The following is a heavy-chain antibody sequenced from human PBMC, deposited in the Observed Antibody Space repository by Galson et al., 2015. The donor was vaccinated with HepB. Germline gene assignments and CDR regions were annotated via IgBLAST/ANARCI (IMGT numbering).Heavy chain of an antibody. CDR2: IYYSGST. V-gene: IGHV4-28*02. CDR3: ASFHNWLDP. Sequence: TLSLTCAVSGYSISSSNWWGWIRQPPGKGLEWIGYIYYSGSTYYNPSLKSRVTMSVDTSKNQFSLKLTSVTAADTAVYYCASFHNWLDPWGQGTLVTVSS. J-gene: IGHJ5*02. CDR1: GYSISSSNW.